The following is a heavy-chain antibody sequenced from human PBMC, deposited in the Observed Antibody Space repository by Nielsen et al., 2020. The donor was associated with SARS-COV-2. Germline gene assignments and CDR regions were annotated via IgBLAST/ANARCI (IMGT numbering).Heavy chain of an antibody. V-gene: IGHV3-64D*09. CDR2: ISSNGGST. D-gene: IGHD6-6*01. CDR3: ASLENIAAGHSYYYYYGMDV. J-gene: IGHJ6*02. Sequence: WIRQPPGKGLEYVSAISSNGGSTYYADSVKGRFTISRDNSKNTLYLQMSSLRAEDTAVYYCASLENIAAGHSYYYYYGMDVWGQGTTVTVSS.